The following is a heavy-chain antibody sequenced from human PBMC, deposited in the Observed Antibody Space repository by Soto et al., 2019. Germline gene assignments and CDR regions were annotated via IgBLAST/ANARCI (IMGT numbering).Heavy chain of an antibody. J-gene: IGHJ4*02. V-gene: IGHV1-46*03. D-gene: IGHD3-22*01. CDR3: ARRASGLDY. Sequence: QVQLVQSGAEVKKPGASVKVSYKASGYTFTNYYMDWVRQAPGQGLEWMGTINPSGGSTNYAQKFQGRVTMTRDTSTITVYMEVNSLTSEDTAVYYCARRASGLDYWGQGTLVTVSS. CDR2: INPSGGST. CDR1: GYTFTNYY.